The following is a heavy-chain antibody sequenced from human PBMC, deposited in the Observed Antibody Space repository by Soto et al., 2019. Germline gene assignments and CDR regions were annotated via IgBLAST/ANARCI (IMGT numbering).Heavy chain of an antibody. D-gene: IGHD6-13*01. Sequence: GGSLRLSCAASGFTFSSYSINWVRQAPWKGLEWVSSISSSSIYIYYADSVKGRFTISRDNAKSSLYLQMNSLRAEDTAVYYCSTHRRGDSTQRGGYYYYYGMDVGGQGTKVKVPS. CDR1: GFTFSSYS. J-gene: IGHJ6*02. CDR2: ISSSSIYI. CDR3: STHRRGDSTQRGGYYYYYGMDV. V-gene: IGHV3-21*01.